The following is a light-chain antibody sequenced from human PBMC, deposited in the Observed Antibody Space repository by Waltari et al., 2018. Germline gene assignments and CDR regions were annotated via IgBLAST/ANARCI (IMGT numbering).Light chain of an antibody. CDR3: VQALELPFT. CDR1: QSLLYTNGYIY. Sequence: DIVMTQTPLSLSITPGGPASISCRSSQSLLYTNGYIYLHWYLQKPGQSPQLLIYGVSNRASRVPVRFSGSGSATYFTLKITTVEAEDVGIYYCVQALELPFTVGPETRLDIK. J-gene: IGKJ3*01. V-gene: IGKV2-28*01. CDR2: GVS.